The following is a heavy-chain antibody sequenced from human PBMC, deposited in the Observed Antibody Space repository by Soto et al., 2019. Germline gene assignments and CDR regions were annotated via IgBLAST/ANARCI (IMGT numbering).Heavy chain of an antibody. CDR2: IYYSGST. Sequence: SETLSLTCTVSGGSISSSSYYWGWIRQPPGKGLEWIGSIYYSGSTYYNPSLKSRVTISVDTSKNQFSLKLSSVTAADTAVYYCARYLGYCSGGSCYWDTFDYWGQGTLVTVSS. CDR3: ARYLGYCSGGSCYWDTFDY. CDR1: GGSISSSSYY. D-gene: IGHD2-15*01. J-gene: IGHJ4*02. V-gene: IGHV4-39*01.